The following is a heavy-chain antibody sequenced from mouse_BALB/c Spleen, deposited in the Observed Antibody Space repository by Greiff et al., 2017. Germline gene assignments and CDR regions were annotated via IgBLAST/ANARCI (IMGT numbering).Heavy chain of an antibody. V-gene: IGHV3-2*02. Sequence: EVKLMESGPGLVKPSQSLPLTCTVTGYSITSDYAWNWIRQFPGNKLEWMGYISYSGSTSYNPSLKSRISITRDTSKNQFFLQLNSVTTEDTATYYCAREGYYGSSYAMDYWGQGTSVTVSS. D-gene: IGHD1-1*01. CDR3: AREGYYGSSYAMDY. CDR2: ISYSGST. J-gene: IGHJ4*01. CDR1: GYSITSDYA.